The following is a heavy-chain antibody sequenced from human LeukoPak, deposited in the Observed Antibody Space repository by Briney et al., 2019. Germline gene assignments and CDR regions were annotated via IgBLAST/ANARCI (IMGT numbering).Heavy chain of an antibody. J-gene: IGHJ4*02. CDR3: AKQFSDFWSVYEN. CDR1: GFTFSSYA. Sequence: GGSLRLSCAASGFTFSSYAMSWVRQAPGKGLEWVSAISGSGGSTYYADSVKGRFTISRGNSKNTLYLQMNSLRAEDTAVYYCAKQFSDFWSVYENWGQGILVTVSS. V-gene: IGHV3-23*01. CDR2: ISGSGGST. D-gene: IGHD3-3*01.